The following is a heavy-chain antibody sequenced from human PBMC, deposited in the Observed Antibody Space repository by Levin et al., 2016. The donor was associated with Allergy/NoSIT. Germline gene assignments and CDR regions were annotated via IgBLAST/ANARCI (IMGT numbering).Heavy chain of an antibody. D-gene: IGHD3-22*01. CDR1: GFTFSNSW. CDR3: AREGGYDTSGYPLDF. J-gene: IGHJ4*02. V-gene: IGHV3-74*01. CDR2: INTDGTTT. Sequence: GESLKISCGASGFTFSNSWMHWVRQAPGKGLEWVSRINTDGTTTTFYADSVKGRFTISRDSAKNTIHLQMNGLRPEDTAVYYCAREGGYDTSGYPLDFWGQGTLVTVSS.